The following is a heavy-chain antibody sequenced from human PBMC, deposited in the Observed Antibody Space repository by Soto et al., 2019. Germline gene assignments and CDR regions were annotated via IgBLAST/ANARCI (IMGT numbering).Heavy chain of an antibody. CDR3: ARLYSSGWYGAGRY. CDR2: INWNGGST. Sequence: EVQLVESGGGVVRPGGSLRLSCAASGFTFDDYGMSWVRQAPGKGLEWVSGINWNGGSTGDADSVKGRFTISRDNAKISLYLQMNSLRPEDTALYYCARLYSSGWYGAGRYWGQGTLVTVSS. D-gene: IGHD6-19*01. V-gene: IGHV3-20*04. CDR1: GFTFDDYG. J-gene: IGHJ4*02.